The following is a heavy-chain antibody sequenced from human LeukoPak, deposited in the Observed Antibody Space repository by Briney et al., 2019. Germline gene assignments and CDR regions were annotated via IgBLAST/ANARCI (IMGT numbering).Heavy chain of an antibody. CDR1: GFTSSSYG. Sequence: GGSLRLSCAASGFTSSSYGMTWVRQAPGKGLEWVSAISGSGGSSYYADSVKGRFTISRENSKNTLYLQMNSLRAEDTAVYYCASSAAAAQYYFNYWGRGTLVTVSS. CDR3: ASSAAAAQYYFNY. J-gene: IGHJ4*02. CDR2: ISGSGGSS. V-gene: IGHV3-23*01. D-gene: IGHD2-15*01.